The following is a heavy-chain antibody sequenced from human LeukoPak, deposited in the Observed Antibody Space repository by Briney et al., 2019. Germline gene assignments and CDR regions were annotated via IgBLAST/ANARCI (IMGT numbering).Heavy chain of an antibody. CDR3: ARVASRTYGDYFDY. CDR2: INWNGGST. J-gene: IGHJ4*02. D-gene: IGHD4-17*01. V-gene: IGHV3-20*04. CDR1: GFTLEDYG. Sequence: GGSRRLSCAASGFTLEDYGLSSVRQAPGKGLYFLSDINWNGGSTGYADSVKGRFTISRDNAKNSLYLQMNSLRAEDTALYYCARVASRTYGDYFDYWGQGTLVTVSS.